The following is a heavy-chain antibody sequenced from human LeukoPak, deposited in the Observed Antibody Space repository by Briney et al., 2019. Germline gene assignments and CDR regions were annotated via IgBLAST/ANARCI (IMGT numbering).Heavy chain of an antibody. Sequence: GGSLRLSCAASGFTFSDFGMHWVRQAPGKGLEWVAFIRDDGSNQYYADSVKGRFTISRDNSKNTVSLQMNSLTAADTAVYFCATRGDYWSVVNPTSIDSWGQGTLVIVSS. CDR2: IRDDGSNQ. CDR1: GFTFSDFG. D-gene: IGHD3-3*01. J-gene: IGHJ4*02. V-gene: IGHV3-30*02. CDR3: ATRGDYWSVVNPTSIDS.